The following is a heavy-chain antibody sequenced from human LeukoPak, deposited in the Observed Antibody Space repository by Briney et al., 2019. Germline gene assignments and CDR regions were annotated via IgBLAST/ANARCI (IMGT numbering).Heavy chain of an antibody. D-gene: IGHD6-13*01. CDR1: GFTVSSNY. CDR3: AREGAAAGTRGSYYYYYYMDV. CDR2: ISSSSSTI. J-gene: IGHJ6*03. V-gene: IGHV3-48*01. Sequence: GGSLRLSCAASGFTVSSNYMSWVRQAPGKGLEWVSYISSSSSTIYYADSVKGRFTISRDNAKNSLYLQMNSLRAEDTAVYYCAREGAAAGTRGSYYYYYYMDVWGKGTTVTVSS.